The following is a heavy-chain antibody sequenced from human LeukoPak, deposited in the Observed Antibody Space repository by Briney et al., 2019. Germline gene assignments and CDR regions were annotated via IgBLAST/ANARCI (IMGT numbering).Heavy chain of an antibody. Sequence: GGSLRLSCAVSGFIFDDYAMHWVRQAPGKGLQWVSGITWGRDNLAYAASVKGRFTISRDNSKNTLYLQMNSLRAEDTAVYYCAKCSYYGWFDPWGQGTLVTVSS. CDR2: ITWGRDNL. CDR3: AKCSYYGWFDP. J-gene: IGHJ5*02. CDR1: GFIFDDYA. D-gene: IGHD1-26*01. V-gene: IGHV3-9*01.